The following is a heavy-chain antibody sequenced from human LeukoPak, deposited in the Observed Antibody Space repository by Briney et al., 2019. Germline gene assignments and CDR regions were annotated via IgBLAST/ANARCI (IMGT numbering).Heavy chain of an antibody. CDR2: ISSSSSYI. CDR1: GFTFSSYS. D-gene: IGHD3-10*01. J-gene: IGHJ6*02. CDR3: ARGRWGFGELPTHYYYYGMDV. Sequence: KTGGSLRLSCAASGFTFSSYSMNWVRQAPGKGLEWVSSISSSSSYIYYADSVKGRFTISRDNAKNSLYLQMNSLRAEDTAVYYCARGRWGFGELPTHYYYYGMDVWGQGTTVTVSS. V-gene: IGHV3-21*01.